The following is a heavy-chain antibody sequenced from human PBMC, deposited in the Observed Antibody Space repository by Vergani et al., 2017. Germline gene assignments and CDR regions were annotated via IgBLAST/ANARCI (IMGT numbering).Heavy chain of an antibody. Sequence: EVQLVESGGGLVQPGGSLRLSCAASGFTFSSYWMSWVRQAPGKGLEWVANIKQDGSEKYYADSVKGRFTISRDNSKNTLYLQMNSLRAEDTAVYYCAKDLSSGWTVFDYWGQGTLVTVSS. CDR3: AKDLSSGWTVFDY. J-gene: IGHJ4*02. V-gene: IGHV3-7*01. CDR1: GFTFSSYW. D-gene: IGHD6-19*01. CDR2: IKQDGSEK.